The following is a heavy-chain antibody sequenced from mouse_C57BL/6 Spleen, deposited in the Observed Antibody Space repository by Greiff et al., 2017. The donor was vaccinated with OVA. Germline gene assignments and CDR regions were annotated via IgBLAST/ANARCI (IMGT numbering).Heavy chain of an antibody. CDR3: VRDYGSSESYFDD. D-gene: IGHD1-1*01. CDR1: GFSFNTYA. V-gene: IGHV10-1*01. Sequence: EVKLQESGGGLVQPTGSLKLSCAASGFSFNTYAMNWVRQAPGKGLEWVARIRSKSNNYATYSADSVQDRFTISRDDSESMLYLQMNNLKSEYTAMYYCVRDYGSSESYFDDWGQGTTLTVSS. J-gene: IGHJ2*01. CDR2: IRSKSNNYAT.